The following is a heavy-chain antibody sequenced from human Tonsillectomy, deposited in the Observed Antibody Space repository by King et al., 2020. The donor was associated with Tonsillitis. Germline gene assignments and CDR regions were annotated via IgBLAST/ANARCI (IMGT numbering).Heavy chain of an antibody. CDR1: GYSFTSYW. CDR2: IYPGDSDT. J-gene: IGHJ1*01. V-gene: IGHV5-51*01. CDR3: ARHEDRSLGSSDVLPYFQH. D-gene: IGHD6-25*01. Sequence: EVQLVESGAEVKKPGESLKISCMGSGYSFTSYWIGWVRQMPGKGLEWMGIIYPGDSDTKYSPSFQGQVTFSADKSISTAYLQWGSLKASDTAMYYCARHEDRSLGSSDVLPYFQHWGQGTLVTVSS.